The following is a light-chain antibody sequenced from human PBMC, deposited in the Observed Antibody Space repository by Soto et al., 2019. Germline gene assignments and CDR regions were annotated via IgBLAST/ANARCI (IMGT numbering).Light chain of an antibody. Sequence: EIVMTQSPATLSVSAGERVTLSCRASQSVSSNLAWYQQKPGQAPRLLIYGASTRATGIPARFSGSGSGTDFTLTISSLQSEDFAVYYCHQYNHWPPLSFGGGTKVEIK. CDR2: GAS. V-gene: IGKV3D-15*01. CDR3: HQYNHWPPLS. CDR1: QSVSSN. J-gene: IGKJ4*01.